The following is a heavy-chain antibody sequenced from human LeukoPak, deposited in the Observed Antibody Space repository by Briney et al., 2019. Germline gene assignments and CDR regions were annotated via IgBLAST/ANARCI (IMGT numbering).Heavy chain of an antibody. V-gene: IGHV4-39*01. D-gene: IGHD6-13*01. Sequence: SETLSLTCTVSGGSISSSSYYWGWIRQPPGKGLEWIGSIYYSGSTYYNPSLKSRVTISVDTSKNQFSLKLSSVTAADTAVYYCARLIADYYFDYWGQGTLVTVSS. CDR2: IYYSGST. CDR1: GGSISSSSYY. CDR3: ARLIADYYFDY. J-gene: IGHJ4*02.